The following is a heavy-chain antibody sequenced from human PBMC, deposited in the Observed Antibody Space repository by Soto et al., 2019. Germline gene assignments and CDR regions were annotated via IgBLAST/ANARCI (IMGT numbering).Heavy chain of an antibody. Sequence: LRLSFAASGFTVNTNYISWVRQAPGKGLEWVSVIHGGGSTYYADSVKGRFTISRDNSKNTLYLQMNSLRAEDTAVYFCARDGPAGYYLSYWGQGTLVTVSS. CDR1: GFTVNTNY. CDR3: ARDGPAGYYLSY. V-gene: IGHV3-53*01. CDR2: IHGGGST. D-gene: IGHD3-3*01. J-gene: IGHJ4*02.